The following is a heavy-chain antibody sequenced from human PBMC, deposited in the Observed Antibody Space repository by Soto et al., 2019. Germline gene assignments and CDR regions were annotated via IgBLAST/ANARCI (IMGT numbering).Heavy chain of an antibody. D-gene: IGHD6-6*01. V-gene: IGHV3-30*18. CDR1: GFTFSSYG. CDR3: AKVGSIAVYHYHYALDV. Sequence: QVQLMESGGCVVQPGKSLRLSCVGSGFTFSSYGMHWVRQAPGKGLEWVAGISYDGTKKYYGDSVKGRFSISRDNSRQTVYLQMDSLRAEDTAVYYCAKVGSIAVYHYHYALDVWGQGTTVTVSS. CDR2: ISYDGTKK. J-gene: IGHJ6*02.